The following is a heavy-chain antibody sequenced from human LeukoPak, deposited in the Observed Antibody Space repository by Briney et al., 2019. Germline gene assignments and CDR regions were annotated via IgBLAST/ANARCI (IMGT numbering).Heavy chain of an antibody. Sequence: PGGSLRLSCAASGFTLRNAWMSWVREAPGKGLEWGGRIKSKGDGETTDNAAPVKGRFTMSRDDSNDTGYLHLHTVKDEDTAVYYCATDRGLTMIRGVFVKWGQGALVTVSS. J-gene: IGHJ4*02. V-gene: IGHV3-15*01. CDR1: GFTLRNAW. D-gene: IGHD3-10*01. CDR2: IKSKGDGETT. CDR3: ATDRGLTMIRGVFVK.